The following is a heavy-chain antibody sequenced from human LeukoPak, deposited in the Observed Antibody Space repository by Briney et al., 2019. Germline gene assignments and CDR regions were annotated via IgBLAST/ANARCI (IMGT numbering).Heavy chain of an antibody. D-gene: IGHD3-22*01. V-gene: IGHV4-34*01. CDR3: ARVKRTYYYDSSGYFDY. J-gene: IGHJ4*02. Sequence: SETLSLTCAVYGGSFSGYYWSWIRQPPGKGLEWIGEINHSGSTNYNPSLKSRVTISVDTSKNQFSLKLSSVTAADTAVYYCARVKRTYYYDSSGYFDYWGQGTLVTVSS. CDR1: GGSFSGYY. CDR2: INHSGST.